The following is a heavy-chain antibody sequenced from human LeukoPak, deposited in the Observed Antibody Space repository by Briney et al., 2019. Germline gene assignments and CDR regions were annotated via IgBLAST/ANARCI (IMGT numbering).Heavy chain of an antibody. D-gene: IGHD2-2*01. CDR3: ARPRGCGSSRCNNFDY. Sequence: GGSLRLSCSVSGFIFRDFSMSWVRQAPGKGLEWVAKMNEYGSEIFYVDSVRGRFTISRDNGKNSLYLQMNRLRAEDTAVYYCARPRGCGSSRCNNFDYWGQGTLVTVSS. CDR1: GFIFRDFS. V-gene: IGHV3-7*01. CDR2: MNEYGSEI. J-gene: IGHJ4*02.